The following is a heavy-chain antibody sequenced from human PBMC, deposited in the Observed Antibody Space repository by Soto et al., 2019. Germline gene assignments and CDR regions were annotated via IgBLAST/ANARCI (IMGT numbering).Heavy chain of an antibody. V-gene: IGHV4-61*01. CDR2: IFYSGST. Sequence: SETLSLTCTVSGGSVSSGTYYWSWIRQPPGKGLQWIGYIFYSGSTKYNPSLKSRVTISLDTSKNQFSLKLTSVTAADTAVYYCAREDFMDVWGQGTTVTVSS. J-gene: IGHJ6*02. CDR1: GGSVSSGTYY. CDR3: AREDFMDV.